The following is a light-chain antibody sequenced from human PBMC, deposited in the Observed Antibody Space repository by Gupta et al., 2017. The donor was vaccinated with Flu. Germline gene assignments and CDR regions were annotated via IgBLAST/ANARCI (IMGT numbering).Light chain of an antibody. J-gene: IGKJ4*01. V-gene: IGKV1-5*03. Sequence: DIQMTQSPSTLSASVGDRVTITCRASQSISSWLAWYQQRPGKVPKLLIYKASSLESGVPSRFSGSGSGTEFTLTISGLQPDDFATYYCQQYNSYPVTFGGGTKVEIK. CDR1: QSISSW. CDR2: KAS. CDR3: QQYNSYPVT.